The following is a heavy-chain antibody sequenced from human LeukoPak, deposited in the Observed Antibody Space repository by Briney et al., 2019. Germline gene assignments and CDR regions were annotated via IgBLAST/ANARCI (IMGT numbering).Heavy chain of an antibody. J-gene: IGHJ4*02. CDR2: INAGNGNT. Sequence: GASVKVSCKASGYTFTSYAMHWVRQAPGQRLEWMGWINAGNGNTKYSQKFQGRVTITRDTSPSTAYMELSSLRSEDTAVYYCARDKRGGGSFDYWGQGTLVIVSS. CDR1: GYTFTSYA. D-gene: IGHD3-10*01. CDR3: ARDKRGGGSFDY. V-gene: IGHV1-3*01.